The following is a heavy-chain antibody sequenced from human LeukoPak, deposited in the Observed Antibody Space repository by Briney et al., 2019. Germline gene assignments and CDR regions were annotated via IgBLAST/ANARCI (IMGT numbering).Heavy chain of an antibody. Sequence: SETLSLTCTVSGGSISSYYWSWIRQPPGKGLEWIGYIYYTRSTHYNPSLKSRVTISVDRSKNQFSLKLSSVTAADTAVYYCGRGGIAAAASGIDYWGQGTLVTVSS. V-gene: IGHV4-59*12. CDR1: GGSISSYY. CDR3: GRGGIAAAASGIDY. J-gene: IGHJ4*02. D-gene: IGHD6-13*01. CDR2: IYYTRST.